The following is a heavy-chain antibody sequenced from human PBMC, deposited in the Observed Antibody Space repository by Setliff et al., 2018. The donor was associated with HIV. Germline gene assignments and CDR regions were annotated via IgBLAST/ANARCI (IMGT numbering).Heavy chain of an antibody. V-gene: IGHV4-61*09. CDR3: ARHPLSRKRGTTVTTVGAFDF. CDR1: AGSISSGRYY. Sequence: SETQSLTCSVSAGSISSGRYYWSWIRQPAGKGLEWIGHIYSSGSTSYNPSLKSRVSISVDTSKSQFSLKLISVTATDTAVYYCARHPLSRKRGTTVTTVGAFDFWGQGTKVTVSS. D-gene: IGHD4-17*01. CDR2: IYSSGST. J-gene: IGHJ3*01.